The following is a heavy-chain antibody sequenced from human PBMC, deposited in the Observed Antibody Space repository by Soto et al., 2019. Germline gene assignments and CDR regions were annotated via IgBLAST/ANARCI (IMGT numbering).Heavy chain of an antibody. CDR1: GGTFSSYA. CDR2: IIPIFGTA. Sequence: KVSCKASGGTFSSYAISWVRQAPGQGLEWMGGIIPIFGTANYAQKFQGRVTITADESTSTAYMELSSLRSEDTAVYYCARDDGCSSTSCYRDYYGMDVWGQGTTVTVSS. V-gene: IGHV1-69*01. J-gene: IGHJ6*02. D-gene: IGHD2-2*01. CDR3: ARDDGCSSTSCYRDYYGMDV.